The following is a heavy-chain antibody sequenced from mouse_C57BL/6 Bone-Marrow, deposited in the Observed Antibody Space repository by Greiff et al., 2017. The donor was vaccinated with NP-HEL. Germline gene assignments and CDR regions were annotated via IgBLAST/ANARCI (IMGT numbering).Heavy chain of an antibody. J-gene: IGHJ2*01. D-gene: IGHD2-2*01. Sequence: QVQLQQPGAELVKPGASVKLSCKASGYTFTSYWMHWVKQRPGRGLEWIGRIDPNSGGTKYNEKFKSKATLTVDKPSSTAYMQLSSLTAEDSAVYYWAREGLEEGMVTTLGFDYWGQGTTLTVSS. CDR1: GYTFTSYW. CDR2: IDPNSGGT. V-gene: IGHV1-72*01. CDR3: AREGLEEGMVTTLGFDY.